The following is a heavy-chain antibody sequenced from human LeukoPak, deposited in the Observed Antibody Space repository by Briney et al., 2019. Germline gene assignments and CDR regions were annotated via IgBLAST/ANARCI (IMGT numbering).Heavy chain of an antibody. CDR2: IYPSDSDT. Sequence: GESLKISCKGSGYSFTSYWIGWVRQMPGKGLEWMGIIYPSDSDTRYSPSFQGQVTISADKSISTAYLQWSSLKASDTAMYYCARIYCGGDCYSGAFDIWGQGTMVTVSS. D-gene: IGHD2-21*02. V-gene: IGHV5-51*01. J-gene: IGHJ3*02. CDR3: ARIYCGGDCYSGAFDI. CDR1: GYSFTSYW.